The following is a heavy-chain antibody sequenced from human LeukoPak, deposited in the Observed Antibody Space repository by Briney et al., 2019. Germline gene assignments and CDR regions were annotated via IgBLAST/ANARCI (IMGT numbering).Heavy chain of an antibody. J-gene: IGHJ4*02. V-gene: IGHV3-48*03. CDR3: AKGKWELRADYFDY. CDR1: GFTFSSYE. CDR2: ISSSGSTI. Sequence: GGSLRLSCAGSGFTFSSYEMNWVRHAPGKWLEWVSYISSSGSTIYYADSVKGRFTISRDNAKNSLYLQMNSLRTEDTAVYYCAKGKWELRADYFDYWGQGTLVTVSS. D-gene: IGHD1-26*01.